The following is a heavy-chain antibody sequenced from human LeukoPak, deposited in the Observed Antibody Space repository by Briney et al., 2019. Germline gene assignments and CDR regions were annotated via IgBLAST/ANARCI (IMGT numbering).Heavy chain of an antibody. Sequence: AVKVSCKASRGTFSSYTISWVRPAPGQGLEWMGRIIPILGIANYAQKFQGGVTITPDKSTSTAYMELSSLSSEDTAVYLCGRVSPRQGDSWGQRTLVTVSS. J-gene: IGHJ4*02. CDR1: RGTFSSYT. CDR2: IIPILGIA. CDR3: GRVSPRQGDS. D-gene: IGHD2/OR15-2a*01. V-gene: IGHV1-69*02.